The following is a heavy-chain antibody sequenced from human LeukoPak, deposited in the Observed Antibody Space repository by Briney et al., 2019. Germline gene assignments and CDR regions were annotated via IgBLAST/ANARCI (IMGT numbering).Heavy chain of an antibody. CDR2: ICSGGST. Sequence: PGGSLRLSCAASGFTVSSNYMSWVRQAPGKGLEWVSAICSGGSTYYADSVKGRFTISRDNSKKTLYLQMNSLRAEDTAVYYCAAITMVRGWVFDYWGQGTLVTVSS. CDR3: AAITMVRGWVFDY. D-gene: IGHD3-10*01. CDR1: GFTVSSNY. V-gene: IGHV3-66*01. J-gene: IGHJ4*02.